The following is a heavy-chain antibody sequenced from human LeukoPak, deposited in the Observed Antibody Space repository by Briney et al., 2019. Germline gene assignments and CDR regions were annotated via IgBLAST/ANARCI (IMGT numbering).Heavy chain of an antibody. D-gene: IGHD1-26*01. CDR1: GYTFTSYG. J-gene: IGHJ4*02. Sequence: GASVKVSCKASGYTFTSYGISWVRQAPGQGLEWMGWISAYNGNTNYAQKLQGRVTITTDTSTSTAYMELRSLRSDDTAVYYCARDYDPIVGATGYFDYWGQGTLVTVSS. CDR3: ARDYDPIVGATGYFDY. V-gene: IGHV1-18*01. CDR2: ISAYNGNT.